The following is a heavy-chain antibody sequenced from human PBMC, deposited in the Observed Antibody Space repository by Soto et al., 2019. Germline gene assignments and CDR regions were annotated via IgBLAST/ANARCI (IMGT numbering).Heavy chain of an antibody. CDR2: IYYSGST. Sequence: QVQLQESGPGLVKPSETPSLTCTVSGGSISSFYWSWIRQPPGKGLEWIGYIYYSGSTNYNPSLKSRVTISLDTSKNQLALRLNSVTAADTAVYYCARHQMYVVVVPADGDAFDIWGQGTMVTVSS. D-gene: IGHD2-2*01. J-gene: IGHJ3*02. CDR1: GGSISSFY. V-gene: IGHV4-59*08. CDR3: ARHQMYVVVVPADGDAFDI.